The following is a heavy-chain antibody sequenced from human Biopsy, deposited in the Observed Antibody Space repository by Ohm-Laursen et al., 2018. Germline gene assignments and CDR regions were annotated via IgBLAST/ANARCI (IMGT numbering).Heavy chain of an antibody. CDR1: GFTVYNQS. CDR3: ARQKGFYGDPYYYGMDV. Sequence: RAGPGFTVYNQSRERGPPASGEGVGGGSFPNNSSSFIYYADSVKGRFTISRHNAKNSLFLQMDSLRAEDTAVYYCARQKGFYGDPYYYGMDVWGQGTTVTVSS. D-gene: IGHD4-17*01. J-gene: IGHJ6*02. CDR2: PNNSSSFI. V-gene: IGHV3-21*01.